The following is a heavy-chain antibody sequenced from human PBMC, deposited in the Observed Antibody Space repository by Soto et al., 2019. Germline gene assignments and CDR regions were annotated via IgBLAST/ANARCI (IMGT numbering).Heavy chain of an antibody. CDR3: ARGSLYYDSSGYPDY. CDR1: GGSISSGGYY. V-gene: IGHV4-31*03. J-gene: IGHJ4*02. D-gene: IGHD3-22*01. Sequence: PSETLSLTCTVSGGSISSGGYYWSWIRQHPGKGLEWIGYIYYSGSTYYNPSLKSRVTISVDTSKNQFSLKLSSVTAADTAVYYCARGSLYYDSSGYPDYWGQGTLVTVSS. CDR2: IYYSGST.